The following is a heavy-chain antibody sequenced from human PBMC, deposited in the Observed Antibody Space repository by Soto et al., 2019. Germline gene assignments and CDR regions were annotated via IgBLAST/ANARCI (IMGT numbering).Heavy chain of an antibody. CDR3: ARVLLWFGESYNWFDP. CDR1: GGSISSSSYY. J-gene: IGHJ5*02. V-gene: IGHV4-39*01. Sequence: SETLSLTCTVSGGSISSSSYYWGWIRQTPGKGLEWIGSIYYSGSTYYNPSLKSRVTISVDTSKNQFSLKLSSVTAADTAVYYCARVLLWFGESYNWFDPWGQGTLVTVSS. CDR2: IYYSGST. D-gene: IGHD3-10*01.